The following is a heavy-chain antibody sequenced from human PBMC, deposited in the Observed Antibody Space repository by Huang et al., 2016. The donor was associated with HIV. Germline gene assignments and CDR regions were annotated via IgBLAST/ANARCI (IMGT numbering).Heavy chain of an antibody. D-gene: IGHD2-15*01. V-gene: IGHV1-8*01. J-gene: IGHJ4*02. Sequence: QVQLVQSGAEVKKPGASVKVSCKASGYNFTSYDINWVRQATGQGIEWMGWMNPNSGKRGYAQQFQGRVSMTRNTSMSTAYMELSGLRSEDTAVYYCARGYCTGGTCYLYFDFWGQGTLVTVS. CDR1: GYNFTSYD. CDR2: MNPNSGKR. CDR3: ARGYCTGGTCYLYFDF.